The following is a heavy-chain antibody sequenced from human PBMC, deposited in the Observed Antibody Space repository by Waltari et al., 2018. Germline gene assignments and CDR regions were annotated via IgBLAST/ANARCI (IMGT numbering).Heavy chain of an antibody. CDR3: ARDLEGYCSGGSCYPSYYYYGMDV. CDR2: ISYDGSNK. J-gene: IGHJ6*02. V-gene: IGHV3-30*01. D-gene: IGHD2-15*01. CDR1: GFTFSSYA. Sequence: QVQLVESGGGVVQPGRSLRLSCAASGFTFSSYAMHWVRQAPGKGLEWVAVISYDGSNKYYADSVKGRFTISRDNSKNPLYLQMNSLRAEDTAVYYCARDLEGYCSGGSCYPSYYYYGMDVWGQGTTVTVSS.